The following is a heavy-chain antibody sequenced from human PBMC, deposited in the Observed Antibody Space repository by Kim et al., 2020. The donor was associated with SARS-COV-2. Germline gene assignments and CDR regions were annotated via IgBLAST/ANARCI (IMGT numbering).Heavy chain of an antibody. CDR1: GFTFSSYA. Sequence: GGSLRLSCAASGFTFSSYAMSWVRQAPGKGLEWVSAISGSGGSTYYADSVKGRFTISRDNSKNTLYLQMNSLRAEDTAVYYCAKVGAFPMIVVVIRGNYFDYWGQGTLVTVSS. D-gene: IGHD3-22*01. V-gene: IGHV3-23*01. CDR2: ISGSGGST. J-gene: IGHJ4*02. CDR3: AKVGAFPMIVVVIRGNYFDY.